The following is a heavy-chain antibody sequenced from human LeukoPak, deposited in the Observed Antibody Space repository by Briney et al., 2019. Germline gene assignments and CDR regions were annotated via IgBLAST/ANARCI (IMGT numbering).Heavy chain of an antibody. CDR3: AREGPVAVAGTYDY. Sequence: GGSLRLSCAASGFTFRSYAMHWVRQAPGKGLEWAAIIDSDGSNRFYADSVKGRFTVSRDNSQNTLYLQMNSLRADDVALYYCAREGPVAVAGTYDYWGQGTLVTASS. V-gene: IGHV3-30*04. CDR1: GFTFRSYA. D-gene: IGHD6-19*01. CDR2: IDSDGSNR. J-gene: IGHJ4*02.